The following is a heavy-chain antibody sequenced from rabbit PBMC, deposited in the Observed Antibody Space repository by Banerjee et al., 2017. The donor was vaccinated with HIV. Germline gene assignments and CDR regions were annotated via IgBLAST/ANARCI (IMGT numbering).Heavy chain of an antibody. J-gene: IGHJ4*01. CDR1: GFDLSSYYY. CDR3: ARDSGYAGGGVAYANL. D-gene: IGHD4-2*01. V-gene: IGHV1S45*01. Sequence: QEQLEESGGGLVKPEGSLTLTCKASGFDLSSYYYMCWVRQAPGKGLEWIGCIYGGSGSTWYASWAKGRFTISKTSSTTVTLQITSLTAADTATYFCARDSGYAGGGVAYANLWGPGTLVTVS. CDR2: IYGGSGST.